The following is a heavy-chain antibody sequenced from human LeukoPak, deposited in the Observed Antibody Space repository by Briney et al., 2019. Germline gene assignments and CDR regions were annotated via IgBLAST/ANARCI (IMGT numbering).Heavy chain of an antibody. Sequence: SETLSLTCTVSGGSISSYYWSWIRQPAGKGLEWIGYIYYSGSTNYNPSLKSRVTISVDTSKNQFSLKLSSVTAADTAVYYCARGNVEMATRTYYFDYWGQGTLVTVSS. CDR2: IYYSGST. CDR3: ARGNVEMATRTYYFDY. J-gene: IGHJ4*02. D-gene: IGHD5-24*01. CDR1: GGSISSYY. V-gene: IGHV4-59*01.